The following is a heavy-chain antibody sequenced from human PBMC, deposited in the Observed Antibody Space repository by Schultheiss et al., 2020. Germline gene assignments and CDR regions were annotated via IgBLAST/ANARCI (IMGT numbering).Heavy chain of an antibody. CDR2: ISYDGSNK. Sequence: GESLKISCAASGFTFSSYAMHWVRQAPGKGLEWVAVISYDGSNKYYADSVKGRFTISRDNSKNTLYLQMNSLRAEDTAVYYCARGWGGYCSGGSCHTGYYYYGMDVWGQGTTVTVSS. CDR3: ARGWGGYCSGGSCHTGYYYYGMDV. V-gene: IGHV3-30-3*01. J-gene: IGHJ6*02. CDR1: GFTFSSYA. D-gene: IGHD2-15*01.